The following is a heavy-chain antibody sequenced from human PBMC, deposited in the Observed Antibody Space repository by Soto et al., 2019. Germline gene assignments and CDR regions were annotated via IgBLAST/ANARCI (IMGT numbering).Heavy chain of an antibody. V-gene: IGHV4-4*02. Sequence: PSEALSLTYVGSGCSIRTSNWLRWLRQPPGKGLEWIGEIYHSGSTNYNPSLKSRVTISVDKSKNQFSLKLSSVTAADTAVYYCARASGKNYYYYYGMDVWGQGTTVT. J-gene: IGHJ6*02. CDR1: GCSIRTSNW. D-gene: IGHD3-10*01. CDR3: ARASGKNYYYYYGMDV. CDR2: IYHSGST.